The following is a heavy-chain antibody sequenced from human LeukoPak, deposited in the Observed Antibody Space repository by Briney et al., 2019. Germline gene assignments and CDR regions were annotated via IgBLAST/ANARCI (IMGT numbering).Heavy chain of an antibody. Sequence: KPGGSLRLSCAASGFTFSSYWMSWVRQAPGKGLEWVANIKQDGSDKYYVDSVKGRFTISRDNAKNSLYLQMNSLRAEDTAVYYCARDYGGSSPFDYWAREPWSPSPQ. J-gene: IGHJ4*02. CDR2: IKQDGSDK. D-gene: IGHD4-23*01. CDR1: GFTFSSYW. V-gene: IGHV3-7*01. CDR3: ARDYGGSSPFDY.